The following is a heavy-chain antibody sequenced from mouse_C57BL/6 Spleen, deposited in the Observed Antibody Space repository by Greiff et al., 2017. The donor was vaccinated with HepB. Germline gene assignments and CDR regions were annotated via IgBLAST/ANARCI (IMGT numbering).Heavy chain of an antibody. Sequence: QVQLQQSGPELVKPGASVKISCKASGYAFSSSWMNWVKQRPGKGLEWIGRIYPGDGDTNYNGKFKGKATLTADKSSSTAYMQLSSLTSEDSAVSFCARSGTLYAMDYWGQGTTVTVSS. CDR2: IYPGDGDT. J-gene: IGHJ4*01. D-gene: IGHD4-1*01. CDR1: GYAFSSSW. CDR3: ARSGTLYAMDY. V-gene: IGHV1-82*01.